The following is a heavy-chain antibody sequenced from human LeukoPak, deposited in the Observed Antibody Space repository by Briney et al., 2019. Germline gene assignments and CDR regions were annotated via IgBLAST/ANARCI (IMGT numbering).Heavy chain of an antibody. CDR1: GGSMSCYY. Sequence: PSETLSLTCTVSGGSMSCYYWGWIRQPPGKGLEWIGSIYYSGSTYYNPSLKSRVTISVDTSKNQFSLKLSSVTAADTAVYYCARWGVRGVIWGQGTLVTVSS. CDR3: ARWGVRGVI. D-gene: IGHD3-10*01. CDR2: IYYSGST. V-gene: IGHV4-39*01. J-gene: IGHJ4*02.